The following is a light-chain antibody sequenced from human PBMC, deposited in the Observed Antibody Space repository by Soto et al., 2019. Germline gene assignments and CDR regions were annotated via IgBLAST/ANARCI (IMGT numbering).Light chain of an antibody. J-gene: IGKJ2*01. CDR2: AAS. CDR3: HQYHSPPQT. V-gene: IGKV3-20*01. CDR1: QTMTRAY. Sequence: EIVLMQSPGTLSLSPGERATLSCRASQTMTRAYVAWYQQKPGQAPRLLIYAASYRATGISGKFSGSGSGTDFSLTISRLEPEDSAVYYCHQYHSPPQTFGQGTKVDIK.